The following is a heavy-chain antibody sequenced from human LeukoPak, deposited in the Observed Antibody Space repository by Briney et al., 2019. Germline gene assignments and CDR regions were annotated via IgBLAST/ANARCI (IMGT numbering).Heavy chain of an antibody. CDR3: AKVGSSSPTYYSYYMDV. J-gene: IGHJ6*03. CDR2: IRSSGSTI. CDR1: GFTFSDYY. V-gene: IGHV3-11*01. Sequence: GGSLRLSCAASGFTFSDYYMSWIRQAPGKGLGWVSYIRSSGSTIYYADSVKGRFTISRDNAKNSLYLQMNSLRAEDTAVYYCAKVGSSSPTYYSYYMDVWGKGTTVTVSS. D-gene: IGHD6-6*01.